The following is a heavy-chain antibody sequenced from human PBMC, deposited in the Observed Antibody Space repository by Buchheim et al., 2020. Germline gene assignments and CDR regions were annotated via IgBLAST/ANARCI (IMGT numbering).Heavy chain of an antibody. CDR2: SSYDGSEK. J-gene: IGHJ3*02. V-gene: IGHV3-30*03. CDR3: ARDRALRSSWYPAFDI. D-gene: IGHD6-13*01. Sequence: QVQLVESGGDVVQPGGALRLSCEASGFTFSSYAIHWVRQAPGKGLEWVAVSSYDGSEKYNLDSVKGRFSISRDNSKSTLYLQMNSLRVEDTALYYCARDRALRSSWYPAFDIWGQGT. CDR1: GFTFSSYA.